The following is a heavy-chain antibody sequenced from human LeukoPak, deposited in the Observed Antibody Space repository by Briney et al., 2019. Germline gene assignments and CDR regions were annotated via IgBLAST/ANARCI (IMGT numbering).Heavy chain of an antibody. J-gene: IGHJ6*02. Sequence: SETLSLTCAVYGGSFSGYYWSRIRQPPGKGLEWIGEINHSGSTNYNPSLKSRVTISVDTSKNQFSLKLSSVTAADTAVYYCARAFSRDGDCAPLARNSYGMDVWGQGTTVTVSS. D-gene: IGHD2-21*02. CDR1: GGSFSGYY. CDR3: ARAFSRDGDCAPLARNSYGMDV. CDR2: INHSGST. V-gene: IGHV4-34*01.